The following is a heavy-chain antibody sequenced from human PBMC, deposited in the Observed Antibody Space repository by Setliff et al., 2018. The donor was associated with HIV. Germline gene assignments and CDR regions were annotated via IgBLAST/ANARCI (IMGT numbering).Heavy chain of an antibody. CDR3: HSGYDTEEQSYFDY. J-gene: IGHJ4*02. CDR2: IYSGGST. Sequence: PGGSLRLSCAASGFTFSSYAMSWVRQAPGKGLEWVSVIYSGGSTYYADSVKDRSTISRDNAKNTLYLQMNSLRAEDTGVYYCHSGYDTEEQSYFDYWGQGTLVTVS. D-gene: IGHD5-12*01. CDR1: GFTFSSYA. V-gene: IGHV3-23*03.